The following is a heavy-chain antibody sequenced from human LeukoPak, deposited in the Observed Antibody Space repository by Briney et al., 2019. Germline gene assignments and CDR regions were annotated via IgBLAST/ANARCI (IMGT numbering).Heavy chain of an antibody. J-gene: IGHJ6*02. CDR3: AFGDPYYYYGMDV. V-gene: IGHV3-9*01. CDR1: GFTFDDYA. CDR2: ISWNSGSI. Sequence: GGSLRLSCAASGFTFDDYAMHWVRQAPGKGLEWVSGISWNSGSIGYADSMKGRFTISRDNAKNSLYLQMNSLRAEDTALYYCAFGDPYYYYGMDVWGQGTTVTASS. D-gene: IGHD3-10*01.